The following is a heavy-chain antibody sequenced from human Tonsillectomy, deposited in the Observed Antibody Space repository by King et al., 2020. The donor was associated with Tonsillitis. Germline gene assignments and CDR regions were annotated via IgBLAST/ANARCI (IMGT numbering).Heavy chain of an antibody. CDR3: ARLGARFPKWLRGYFDY. J-gene: IGHJ4*02. Sequence: VQLVESGGGVVQPGRSLRLSCAASGFTFSSYGMHWVRQAPGKGLEWVAVISYDGSNKYYADSVKGRFTISRDNSKNTLYLQMNSLRAEDTAVYYCARLGARFPKWLRGYFDYWGQGTLVTVSS. V-gene: IGHV3-33*05. D-gene: IGHD3-16*01. CDR2: ISYDGSNK. CDR1: GFTFSSYG.